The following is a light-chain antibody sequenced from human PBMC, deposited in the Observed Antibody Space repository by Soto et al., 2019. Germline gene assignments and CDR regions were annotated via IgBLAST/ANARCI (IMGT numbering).Light chain of an antibody. J-gene: IGKJ1*01. CDR3: HQFARTPRT. Sequence: EIVLTQSPGTLSLSPGESATLSCRASQSVDRNYLAWFQQKPGQAPRLLIYGASSRATGIPPRFSGSGSGTEFVLTISGLEPEDFAVYYCHQFARTPRTFGQGTKVERK. CDR1: QSVDRNY. V-gene: IGKV3-20*01. CDR2: GAS.